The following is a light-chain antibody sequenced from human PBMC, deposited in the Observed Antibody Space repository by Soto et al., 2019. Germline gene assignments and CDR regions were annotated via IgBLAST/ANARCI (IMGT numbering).Light chain of an antibody. Sequence: QSALTQPASVSGSPGQSITISCTGTSSDVGGYRYVSWCQQHPGKAPKLIIHDVNDRPSGVSNRFTGSKSGNTASLTISGLQAEDEADYYCSSYTSTNSVVFGGGTKLTVL. CDR1: SSDVGGYRY. CDR3: SSYTSTNSVV. J-gene: IGLJ2*01. CDR2: DVN. V-gene: IGLV2-14*01.